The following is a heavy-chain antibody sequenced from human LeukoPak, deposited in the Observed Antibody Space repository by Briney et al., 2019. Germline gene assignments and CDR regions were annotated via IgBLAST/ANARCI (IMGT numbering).Heavy chain of an antibody. CDR2: IIPILGIA. J-gene: IGHJ6*02. V-gene: IGHV1-69*04. D-gene: IGHD3-22*01. CDR3: AMTRYYYDSSGPRIDYYGMDV. Sequence: SVKVSCKASGYTFTSYGISWVRQAPGQGLEWMGRIIPILGIANYAQKFQGRVTITADKSTSTAYMELSSLRSEDTAVYYCAMTRYYYDSSGPRIDYYGMDVWGQGTTVTVSS. CDR1: GYTFTSYG.